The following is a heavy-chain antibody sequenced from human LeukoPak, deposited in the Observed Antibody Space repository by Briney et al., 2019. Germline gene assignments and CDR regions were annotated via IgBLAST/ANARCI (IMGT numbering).Heavy chain of an antibody. CDR1: GYTFTGYY. D-gene: IGHD6-13*01. Sequence: ASVKVSCKASGYTFTGYYMHWVRQAPGQGLEWMGWINTNSGGTNYAQKLQGRVTMTTATSPTTAYMELRSLRSDDTAVYYCARGPIAAAGDYWGQGTLVTVSS. CDR2: INTNSGGT. V-gene: IGHV1-2*02. CDR3: ARGPIAAAGDY. J-gene: IGHJ4*02.